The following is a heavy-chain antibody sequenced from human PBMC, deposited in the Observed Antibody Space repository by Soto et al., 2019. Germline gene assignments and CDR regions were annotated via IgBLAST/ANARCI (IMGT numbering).Heavy chain of an antibody. D-gene: IGHD6-19*01. V-gene: IGHV4-39*01. Sequence: QLQLQESGPGLVKPSETLSLTCTVSGGSISSSSYYWGWIRQPPGKGLEWIGSIYYSGSTYYNPSLKSRVTISVDTSKNQSSLKLSSVPAADTAVYYCARHGLSSGWTLRWFDPWGQGTLVTVSS. J-gene: IGHJ5*02. CDR1: GGSISSSSYY. CDR2: IYYSGST. CDR3: ARHGLSSGWTLRWFDP.